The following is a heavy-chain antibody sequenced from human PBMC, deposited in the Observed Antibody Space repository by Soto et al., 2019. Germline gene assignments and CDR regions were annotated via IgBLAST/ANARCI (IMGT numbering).Heavy chain of an antibody. J-gene: IGHJ4*02. CDR2: INWNGGST. Sequence: EVPLVESGGGVVRPGGSLRLSCAASGFTFDDYGMSWVRQAPGKGLEWVSGINWNGGSTGYADSVKGRFTISRDNAKTSLYLQMNSLRAEYTALYYCARDYVWATYWGLFDYWGQATVVTVSS. D-gene: IGHD3-16*01. CDR1: GFTFDDYG. V-gene: IGHV3-20*04. CDR3: ARDYVWATYWGLFDY.